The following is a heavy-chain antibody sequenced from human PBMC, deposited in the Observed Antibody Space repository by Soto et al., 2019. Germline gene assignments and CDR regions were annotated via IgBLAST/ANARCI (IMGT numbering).Heavy chain of an antibody. V-gene: IGHV4-34*01. D-gene: IGHD2-2*01. CDR2: INHSGST. CDR3: ARGLRYCSSTSCYPPGYYYYYGMDV. CDR1: GGSFSGYY. J-gene: IGHJ6*02. Sequence: SETLSLTCAVYGGSFSGYYWSWIRQPPGKGLEWIGEINHSGSTNYNPSLKSRVTISVDTSKNQFSLKLSSVTAADTAVYYCARGLRYCSSTSCYPPGYYYYYGMDVWGQGTTVTVS.